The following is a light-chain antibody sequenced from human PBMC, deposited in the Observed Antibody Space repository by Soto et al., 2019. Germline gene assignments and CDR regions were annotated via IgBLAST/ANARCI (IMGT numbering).Light chain of an antibody. CDR3: SSYTSSSTLGVV. J-gene: IGLJ2*01. Sequence: QSALTQPASVSGSPGQSITISGTGTSSDVGGYNYVSWYQQHPGKAPKLMIYDVSNRPSGVSNRFSGSKSGNTASLTISGLQAEDEADYYCSSYTSSSTLGVVFGGGTKVTVL. V-gene: IGLV2-14*01. CDR1: SSDVGGYNY. CDR2: DVS.